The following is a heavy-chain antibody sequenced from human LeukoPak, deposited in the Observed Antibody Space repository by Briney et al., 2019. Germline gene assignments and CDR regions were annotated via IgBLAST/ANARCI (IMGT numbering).Heavy chain of an antibody. CDR1: GFTFSSYA. CDR3: ASVRDYDILTGNPYYFDY. CDR2: ISYDGSNK. Sequence: PGGSLRLSCAASGFTFSSYAMHWVRQAPGKGLEWVAVISYDGSNKYYADSVKGRFTISRDNSKNTLYLQMNSLRAEDTAVYYCASVRDYDILTGNPYYFDYWGQGTLVTVSS. V-gene: IGHV3-30-3*01. J-gene: IGHJ4*02. D-gene: IGHD3-9*01.